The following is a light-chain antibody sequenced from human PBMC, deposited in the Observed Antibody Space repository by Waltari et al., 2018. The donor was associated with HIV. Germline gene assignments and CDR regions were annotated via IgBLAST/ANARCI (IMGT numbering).Light chain of an antibody. Sequence: QSVLTQPASVSGSPGHSIPISCTGPNSDVGADYSVSLYPQYPVKAPKLLIYEVTIRSPGISYRFSGSKSGNTASMTISGLQPEDEAHYYCSSYAATTTILFGGGTRLTVL. CDR3: SSYAATTTIL. J-gene: IGLJ3*02. CDR1: NSDVGADYS. V-gene: IGLV2-14*01. CDR2: EVT.